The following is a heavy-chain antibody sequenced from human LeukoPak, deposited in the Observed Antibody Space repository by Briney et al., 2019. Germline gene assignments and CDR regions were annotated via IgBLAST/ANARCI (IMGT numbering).Heavy chain of an antibody. CDR3: ARAGIYGSGSYSPNWFDP. J-gene: IGHJ5*02. CDR2: SYYSGST. Sequence: PSETLSLACTVSGGSISSGDYYWSWIRQPPGKGLEWIVYSYYSGSTYYNPSLKSRVTISVDTSKNQFSLKLSSVTAADTAVYYCARAGIYGSGSYSPNWFDPWGQGTLVTVSS. D-gene: IGHD3-10*01. CDR1: GGSISSGDYY. V-gene: IGHV4-30-4*08.